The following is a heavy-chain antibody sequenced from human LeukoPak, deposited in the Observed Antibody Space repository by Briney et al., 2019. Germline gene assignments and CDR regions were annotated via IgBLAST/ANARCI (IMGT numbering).Heavy chain of an antibody. Sequence: GGSLRLSCAASGFTFSSYGMHWVRQAPGKGLEWVAVIWYDGSNKYYADSVKGRFTISRDNSKNTLYLQMNSLRAEDTAVYYCASHSPSYDILTGYPWGQGTLVTVSS. CDR2: IWYDGSNK. CDR1: GFTFSSYG. J-gene: IGHJ5*02. CDR3: ASHSPSYDILTGYP. D-gene: IGHD3-9*01. V-gene: IGHV3-33*01.